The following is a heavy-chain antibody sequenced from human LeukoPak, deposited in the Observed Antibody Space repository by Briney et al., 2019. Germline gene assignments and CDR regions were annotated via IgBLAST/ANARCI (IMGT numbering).Heavy chain of an antibody. D-gene: IGHD3-16*01. CDR1: GGSLNSDY. V-gene: IGHV4-59*01. CDR3: ARVGGFHLQFDP. CDR2: IYHSGGT. Sequence: SETLSLTCTVSGGSLNSDYWSWIRQPPGKGLEWIGYIYHSGGTYYNPSLESRVTVSVDTSKKHFSLKLTSATAADTAVYYCARVGGFHLQFDPWGQGTLVTVSS. J-gene: IGHJ5*02.